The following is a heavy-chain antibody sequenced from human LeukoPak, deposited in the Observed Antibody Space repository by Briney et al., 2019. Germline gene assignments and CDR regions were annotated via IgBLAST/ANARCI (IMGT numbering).Heavy chain of an antibody. Sequence: GGSLRLSCAASGFTFSSYAMSWVRQAPGKGLEWVSAISGSGGSTYYADSVKGRFTISRDNSKNTLYPQMNSLRAEDTALYYCARDRSGYDYYGQFYFDYWGQGTLVTVSS. CDR2: ISGSGGST. D-gene: IGHD5-12*01. CDR1: GFTFSSYA. CDR3: ARDRSGYDYYGQFYFDY. V-gene: IGHV3-23*01. J-gene: IGHJ4*02.